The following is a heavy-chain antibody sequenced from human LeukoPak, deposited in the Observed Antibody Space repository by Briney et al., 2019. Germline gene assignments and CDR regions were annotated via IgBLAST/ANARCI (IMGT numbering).Heavy chain of an antibody. D-gene: IGHD3-22*01. V-gene: IGHV1-46*01. CDR2: INPSGDNR. J-gene: IGHJ5*02. CDR1: GYTFTGHY. Sequence: GASVKVSCMASGYTFTGHYMHWVRQAPGQGLEWMGIINPSGDNRNYAQKFQGRVTVTRDISTSTVYMELSSLRSEDTAVYYCARGVHVRKYDSNDNCFDPWGQGTLVTVSS. CDR3: ARGVHVRKYDSNDNCFDP.